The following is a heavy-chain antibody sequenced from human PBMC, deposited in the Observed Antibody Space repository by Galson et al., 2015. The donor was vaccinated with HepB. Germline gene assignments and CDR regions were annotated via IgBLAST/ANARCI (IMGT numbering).Heavy chain of an antibody. CDR3: ARVPNPASTADLIDY. Sequence: CAISGDSVSSNHAVWNWIRQSPSRGLEWLGRTYYRSKWYIDYATSVRSRITINPDTSRNQFSLHLSSVTAAGTAVYYCARVPNPASTADLIDYWGQGTLVTVSS. J-gene: IGHJ4*02. V-gene: IGHV6-1*01. CDR2: TYYRSKWYI. CDR1: GDSVSSNHAV.